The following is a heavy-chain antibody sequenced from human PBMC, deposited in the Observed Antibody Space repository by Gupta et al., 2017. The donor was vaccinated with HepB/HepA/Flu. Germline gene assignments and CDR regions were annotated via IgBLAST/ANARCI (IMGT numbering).Heavy chain of an antibody. D-gene: IGHD3-16*01. CDR1: GFTFISYW. CDR3: ARDWAPAIDL. J-gene: IGHJ2*01. V-gene: IGHV3-74*01. CDR2: IKDDGSTT. Sequence: EVQLVESGGGLLQPGGSLRLSCAASGFTFISYWMHWVRQTPGKGLVWVSRIKDDGSTTSYADSVKGRFTISRDNAKNTLYLQMNSLRAEDTAVYYCARDWAPAIDLWGRGTLVTVSS.